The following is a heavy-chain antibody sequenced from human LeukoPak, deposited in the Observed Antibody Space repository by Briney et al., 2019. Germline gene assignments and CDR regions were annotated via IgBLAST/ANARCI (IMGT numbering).Heavy chain of an antibody. V-gene: IGHV3-11*04. D-gene: IGHD2-2*02. CDR3: ARDVVPATINQYYYYYMDV. CDR2: ISSSGSTI. Sequence: GGSLRLSCAASGFTFSDYYMSWIRQAPGKGLEWVSYISSSGSTIYYADSVRGRFTISRDNAKNSLYLQMNSLRVEDTAVYYCARDVVPATINQYYYYYMDVWGKGTTVTVSS. CDR1: GFTFSDYY. J-gene: IGHJ6*03.